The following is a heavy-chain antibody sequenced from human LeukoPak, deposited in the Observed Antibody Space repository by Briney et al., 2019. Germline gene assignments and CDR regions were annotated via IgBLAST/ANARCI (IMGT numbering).Heavy chain of an antibody. CDR1: GGSISSYY. V-gene: IGHV4-59*01. CDR3: ARVASAAAGYYYYYYMDV. J-gene: IGHJ6*03. Sequence: SETLSLTCTVSGGSISSYYWSWIRQAPGKGLEWIGYLYCSGSTNYNPSLKSRVTISVDTSKNQFSLKLSSVTAADTAVYYCARVASAAAGYYYYYYMDVWGKGTTVTISS. D-gene: IGHD6-13*01. CDR2: LYCSGST.